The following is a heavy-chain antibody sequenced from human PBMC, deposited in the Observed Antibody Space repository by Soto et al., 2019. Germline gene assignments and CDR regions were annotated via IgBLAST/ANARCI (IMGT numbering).Heavy chain of an antibody. J-gene: IGHJ1*01. V-gene: IGHV1-2*02. CDR2: INPHNGGI. CDR3: VRGRSVLYLDL. D-gene: IGHD2-2*02. Sequence: ASVEGSCKSSGYTFTDFYIHWGRQAPGQSLEGVGWINPHNGGINYAQNVRGTVTMSRDTSVNTSYLELDRLEFGDSATYYCVRGRSVLYLDLWGRGTQVTVSS. CDR1: GYTFTDFY.